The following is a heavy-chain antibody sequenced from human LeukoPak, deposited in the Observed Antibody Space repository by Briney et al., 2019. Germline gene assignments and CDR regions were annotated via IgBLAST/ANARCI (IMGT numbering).Heavy chain of an antibody. D-gene: IGHD6-13*01. J-gene: IGHJ5*02. CDR2: MYTSGTT. V-gene: IGHV4-4*07. CDR1: GGSISSYH. Sequence: PSETLSLTCTVSGGSISSYHWSWIRQPAGKGLEWIGHMYTSGTTNYNPSLKSRVTISVDTSKNQFSLKLSSVTAADTAVYYCAREDSSSWSLGPWGQGTLVTVSS. CDR3: AREDSSSWSLGP.